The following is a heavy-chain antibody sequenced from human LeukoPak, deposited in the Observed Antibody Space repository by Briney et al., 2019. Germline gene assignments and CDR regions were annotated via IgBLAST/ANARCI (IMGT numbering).Heavy chain of an antibody. D-gene: IGHD3-22*01. Sequence: PGGSLRLSCVASRFTFSDYYMSWIRQAPGKGLEWVAGISDRGSRTNYADSVKGRFTISTDHPKNTLYLQMNSLRAEDTAVYFCAKRGVVIRVILVGFHKEAYYFDSWGQGALVTVSS. V-gene: IGHV3-11*03. CDR2: ISDRGSRT. CDR3: AKRGVVIRVILVGFHKEAYYFDS. CDR1: RFTFSDYY. J-gene: IGHJ4*02.